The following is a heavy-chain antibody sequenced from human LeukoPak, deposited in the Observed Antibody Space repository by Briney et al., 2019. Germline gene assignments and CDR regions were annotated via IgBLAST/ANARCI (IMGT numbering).Heavy chain of an antibody. D-gene: IGHD5-24*01. CDR2: ISYDGSNK. J-gene: IGHJ4*02. CDR1: GFTFSSYA. Sequence: GRSLRLSYAASGFTFSSYAMHWVRQAPGKGLEWVAVISYDGSNKYYADSVKGRFTISRDNSKNTLYLQMNSLRAEDTAVYYCARSGRGLQPPGYFDYWGQGTLVTVSS. V-gene: IGHV3-30*01. CDR3: ARSGRGLQPPGYFDY.